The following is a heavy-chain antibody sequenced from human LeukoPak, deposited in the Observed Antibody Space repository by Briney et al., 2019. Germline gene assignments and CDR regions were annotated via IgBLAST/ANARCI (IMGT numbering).Heavy chain of an antibody. V-gene: IGHV1-2*06. J-gene: IGHJ4*02. CDR3: ARGYSSSWSDY. D-gene: IGHD6-13*01. CDR2: INPNSGGT. CDR1: GYTFTAFY. Sequence: ASVKVSCKASGYTFTAFYMHWVRQAPGQGLEWMGRINPNSGGTKYAQKFQGRVTMTTDTSINTAYLELSRLRSDDTAVYYCARGYSSSWSDYWGQGTLVTVSS.